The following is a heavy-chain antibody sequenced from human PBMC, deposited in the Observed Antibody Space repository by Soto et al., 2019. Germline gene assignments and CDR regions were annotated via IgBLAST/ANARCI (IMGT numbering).Heavy chain of an antibody. CDR3: ASALARDYDILTGFTGGDY. CDR1: GFTFSSYS. J-gene: IGHJ4*02. D-gene: IGHD3-9*01. V-gene: IGHV3-48*02. CDR2: ISSSSSTI. Sequence: GGSLRLSCAASGFTFSSYSMNWVRQAPGKGLEWVSYISSSSSTIYYADSVKGRFTISRDNAKNSLYLQMNSLRDEATAGAYCASALARDYDILTGFTGGDYWGQGTLVTVSS.